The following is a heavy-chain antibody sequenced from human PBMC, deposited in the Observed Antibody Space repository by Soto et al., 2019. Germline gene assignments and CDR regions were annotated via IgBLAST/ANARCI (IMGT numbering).Heavy chain of an antibody. D-gene: IGHD4-4*01. CDR2: IYYSGST. CDR3: ASVTMTTVTTFAY. Sequence: SETLSLTCTVSGGSVSSGSYYWSWIRQPPGKGLEWIGYIYYSGSTNYNPSLKSRVTISVDTSKNQFSLKLSSVTAADTAVFYCASVTMTTVTTFAYWGQGTLVTVSS. J-gene: IGHJ4*02. CDR1: GGSVSSGSYY. V-gene: IGHV4-61*01.